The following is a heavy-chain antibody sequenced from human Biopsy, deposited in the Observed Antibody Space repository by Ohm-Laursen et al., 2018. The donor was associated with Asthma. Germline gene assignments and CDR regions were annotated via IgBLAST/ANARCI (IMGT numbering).Heavy chain of an antibody. Sequence: ASVKVSCKTSGYTFNSTGITWVRQAPGQGLEWMGWISVYNGNTKVAQKLQDRATMITDTSTSTAYMELRSLRSDDTAVYFCARAVDYSHYYGIDVWGQGTTVTVS. CDR2: ISVYNGNT. CDR1: GYTFNSTG. V-gene: IGHV1-18*01. D-gene: IGHD3-10*01. J-gene: IGHJ6*02. CDR3: ARAVDYSHYYGIDV.